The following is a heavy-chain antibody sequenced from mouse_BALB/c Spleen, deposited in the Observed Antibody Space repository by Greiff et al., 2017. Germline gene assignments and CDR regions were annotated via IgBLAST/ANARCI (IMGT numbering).Heavy chain of an antibody. CDR1: GFNIKDTY. CDR2: IDPENGDT. CDR3: NARSNYAMDY. D-gene: IGHD5-1*01. J-gene: IGHJ4*01. V-gene: IGHV14-4*02. Sequence: GQLQQSGAELVKPGASVKLSCTASGFNIKDTYMHWVKQRPEQGLEWIGWIDPENGDTEYAPKFQGKATMTADTSSNTAYLQLSSLTSEDTAVYYCNARSNYAMDYWGQGTSVTVSS.